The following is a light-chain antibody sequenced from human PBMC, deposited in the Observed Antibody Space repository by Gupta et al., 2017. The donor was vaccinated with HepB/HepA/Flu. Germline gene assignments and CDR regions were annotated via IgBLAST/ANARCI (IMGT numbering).Light chain of an antibody. Sequence: QSALTQPASVSGSLGQSITISCTGTSSDIGAYNHVSWYQQHPGKAPKLMIYDVINRPSGVPNRFSGSKSGNTASLTISGLQAEDEADYYCSSLTTKNTLLFGVGTKLTVL. CDR2: DVI. V-gene: IGLV2-14*03. CDR3: SSLTTKNTLL. CDR1: SSDIGAYNH. J-gene: IGLJ2*01.